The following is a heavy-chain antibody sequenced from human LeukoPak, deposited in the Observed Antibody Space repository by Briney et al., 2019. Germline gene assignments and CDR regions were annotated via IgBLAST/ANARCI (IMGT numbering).Heavy chain of an antibody. J-gene: IGHJ5*02. CDR1: GFTFSSYG. CDR2: IRYDGSNK. Sequence: GGSLRLSCAASGFTFSSYGMHWVRQAPGKGLEWVAFIRYDGSNKYYADSVKGRFTISRDNSKNTLYLQMNGLRAEDTAVYYCAKDRTIFGVVDWFDPWGQETLVTVSS. V-gene: IGHV3-30*02. D-gene: IGHD3-3*01. CDR3: AKDRTIFGVVDWFDP.